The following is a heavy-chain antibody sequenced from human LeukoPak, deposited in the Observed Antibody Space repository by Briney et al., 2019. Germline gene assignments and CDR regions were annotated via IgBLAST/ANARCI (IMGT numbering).Heavy chain of an antibody. CDR1: GGAISSYY. D-gene: IGHD3-22*01. CDR2: ISYSGSS. J-gene: IGHJ4*02. Sequence: SSETLSLTCTVSGGAISSYYWSWIRQPPGKGLEWIGYISYSGSSNYNPSLKSRVTISVDTSKNQFSLKLCSLTATDTAVYYCANYYDSSGFDYWGQGALVTVSS. V-gene: IGHV4-59*01. CDR3: ANYYDSSGFDY.